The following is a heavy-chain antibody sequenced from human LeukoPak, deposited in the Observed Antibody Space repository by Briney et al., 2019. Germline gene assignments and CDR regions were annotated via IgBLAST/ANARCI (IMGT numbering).Heavy chain of an antibody. J-gene: IGHJ4*02. V-gene: IGHV3-30*02. CDR3: AKDGPGHYDYVWGSYRSGNYFDY. CDR2: IRYDGSNK. CDR1: GFTFSSYG. D-gene: IGHD3-16*02. Sequence: GGSLRLSCAASGFTFSSYGMHWVRQAPGKGLEWVAFIRYDGSNKYYADSVKGRFTISRDNSKNTLYLQMNSLRAEDTAVYYCAKDGPGHYDYVWGSYRSGNYFDYWGQGTLVTVSS.